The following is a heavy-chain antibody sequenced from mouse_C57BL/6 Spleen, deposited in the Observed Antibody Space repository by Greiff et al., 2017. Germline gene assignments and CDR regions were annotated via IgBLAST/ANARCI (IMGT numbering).Heavy chain of an antibody. CDR3: ARKTTVVEGYFDV. J-gene: IGHJ1*03. CDR2: IWSGGST. V-gene: IGHV2-2*01. Sequence: VKLMESGPGLVQPSQSLSITCTVSGFSLTSYGVHWVRQSPGKGLEWLGVIWSGGSTDYNAAFISRLSISKDNSKSQVFFKMNSLQADDTAIYYCARKTTVVEGYFDVWGTGTTVTVSS. D-gene: IGHD1-1*01. CDR1: GFSLTSYG.